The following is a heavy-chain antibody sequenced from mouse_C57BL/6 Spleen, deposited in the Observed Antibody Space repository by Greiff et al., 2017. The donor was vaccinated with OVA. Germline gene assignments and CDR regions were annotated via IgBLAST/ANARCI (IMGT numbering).Heavy chain of an antibody. Sequence: VQLKESGPGLVQPSQSLSITCTVSGFSLTSYGVHWVRQSPGKGLEWLGVIWRGGSTDYNAAFMSRLSITKDNSKSQVFFKMNSLQADDTAIYYCAKIYYDYDGYFDVWGTGTTVTVSS. CDR3: AKIYYDYDGYFDV. CDR1: GFSLTSYG. CDR2: IWRGGST. D-gene: IGHD2-4*01. J-gene: IGHJ1*03. V-gene: IGHV2-5*01.